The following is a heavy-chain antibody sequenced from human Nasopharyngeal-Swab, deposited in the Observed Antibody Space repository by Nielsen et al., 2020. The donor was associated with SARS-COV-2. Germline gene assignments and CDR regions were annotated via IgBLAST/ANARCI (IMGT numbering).Heavy chain of an antibody. CDR2: ISWNSGSI. V-gene: IGHV3-9*01. CDR3: ARADRGGSYFSQYYYYMDV. J-gene: IGHJ6*03. Sequence: SLKISCAASGFTFDDYAMHWVRQAPGKGLEWVSSISWNSGSIGYADSVKGRFTISRGNAKNSLYLQMNSLRAEDTALYYCARADRGGSYFSQYYYYMDVWGTGTTVTVSS. D-gene: IGHD1-26*01. CDR1: GFTFDDYA.